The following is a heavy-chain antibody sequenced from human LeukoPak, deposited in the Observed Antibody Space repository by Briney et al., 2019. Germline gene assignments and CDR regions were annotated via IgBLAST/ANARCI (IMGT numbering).Heavy chain of an antibody. CDR1: GYTLTELS. V-gene: IGHV1-24*01. CDR2: FDPEDGET. Sequence: ASVKVSCKVSGYTLTELSMHWVRQAPGKGLEWMGGFDPEDGETIYAQKFQGRVTMTEDTSTDTAYMELSSLRSEDTAVYYCASNCGGDCYYDYWGQGTLVTVSS. D-gene: IGHD2-21*02. CDR3: ASNCGGDCYYDY. J-gene: IGHJ4*02.